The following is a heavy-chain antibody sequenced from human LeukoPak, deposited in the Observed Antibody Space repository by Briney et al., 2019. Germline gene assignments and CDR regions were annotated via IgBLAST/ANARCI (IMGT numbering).Heavy chain of an antibody. J-gene: IGHJ4*02. CDR1: GGSISSGGYS. D-gene: IGHD6-13*01. V-gene: IGHV4-31*11. Sequence: KPSETLSLTCAVSGGSISSGGYSWSWIRQPPGKGLEWIGYIYYSGSTYYNPSLKSRVTISVDTSKNQFSLKLSSVTAADTAVYYCARRESSSWYEEDYWGQGTLVTVSS. CDR2: IYYSGST. CDR3: ARRESSSWYEEDY.